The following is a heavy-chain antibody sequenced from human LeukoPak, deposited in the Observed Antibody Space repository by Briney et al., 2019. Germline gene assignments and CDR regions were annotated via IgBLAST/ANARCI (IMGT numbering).Heavy chain of an antibody. V-gene: IGHV3-30*03. Sequence: GGSLRLSCAASGFTFSTYGIHWVRQAPGKGLEWVAVISYDGSNKYYADSVKGRFTISRDNSKNTLYLQMNSLRAEDTAVYYCARTPGIAVAGNFQHWGQGTLVTASS. CDR1: GFTFSTYG. CDR3: ARTPGIAVAGNFQH. D-gene: IGHD6-19*01. CDR2: ISYDGSNK. J-gene: IGHJ1*01.